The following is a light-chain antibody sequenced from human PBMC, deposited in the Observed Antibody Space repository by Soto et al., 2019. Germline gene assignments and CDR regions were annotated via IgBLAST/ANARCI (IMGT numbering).Light chain of an antibody. Sequence: QSVLTQPPSVSGFPGQSVTISCTGTSSDVGRYNHISWYQQPPGTAPKLMIYEVNNRPSGVPDRFSGSKSGNTASLTISGLQAEDEADYYCSSYTSSNTFVFGTGTKVTVL. V-gene: IGLV2-18*02. CDR2: EVN. J-gene: IGLJ1*01. CDR1: SSDVGRYNH. CDR3: SSYTSSNTFV.